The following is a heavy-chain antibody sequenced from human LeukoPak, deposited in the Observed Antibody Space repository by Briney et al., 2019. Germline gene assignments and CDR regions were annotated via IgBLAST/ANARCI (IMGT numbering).Heavy chain of an antibody. CDR1: RFTFSSYE. V-gene: IGHV3-48*03. Sequence: GWSLRLSCAASRFTFSSYEMNWVRQAPGKGLEWVSYISSSGSTIYYADSVKGRFTISRDNARNSLYLHMNSLRAEQTAGYYCARDVRDVAYADVGGKGTTVTVSS. D-gene: IGHD2-8*02. CDR3: ARDVRDVAYADV. J-gene: IGHJ6*01. CDR2: ISSSGSTI.